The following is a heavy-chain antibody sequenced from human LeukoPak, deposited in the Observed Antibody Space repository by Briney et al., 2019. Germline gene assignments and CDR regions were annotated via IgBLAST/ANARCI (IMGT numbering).Heavy chain of an antibody. V-gene: IGHV4-59*01. CDR2: IYYSGST. D-gene: IGHD5-18*01. Sequence: SETLSLTCTVSGGSISSYYWSWIRQPPGKGLEWIGYIYYSGSTNYNPSLKSRVTISVDTSKNQFSLKLSSVTAADTAVYYCARGRDTAMDNYYFDYWGLGTLVTVSS. CDR3: ARGRDTAMDNYYFDY. J-gene: IGHJ4*02. CDR1: GGSISSYY.